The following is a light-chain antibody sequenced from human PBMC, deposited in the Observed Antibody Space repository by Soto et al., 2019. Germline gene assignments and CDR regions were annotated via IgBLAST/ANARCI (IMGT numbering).Light chain of an antibody. CDR1: SNNVGTYNR. V-gene: IGLV2-18*02. J-gene: IGLJ1*01. Sequence: QSALTQPPSVSRSPGQSVTISCTGTSNNVGTYNRVSWYQQPPGTAPKLMIYEVNNRPSGVPDRFSGSKSGNTASLTISGLQAEDEADYYCSSYTSTSTYVLGTGTKVTVL. CDR2: EVN. CDR3: SSYTSTSTYV.